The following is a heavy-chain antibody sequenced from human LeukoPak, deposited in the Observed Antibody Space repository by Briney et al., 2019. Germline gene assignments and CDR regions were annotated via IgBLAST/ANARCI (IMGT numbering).Heavy chain of an antibody. CDR3: ARARSPVIAARPLKDWYFDL. Sequence: ASAKVSCKASGYTFTSYGISWVRQAPGQGLEWMGWISAYNGNTNYAQKPQGRVTMTTDTSTSTAYMELRSLRSDDTAVYYCARARSPVIAARPLKDWYFDLWGRGTLVTVSS. CDR2: ISAYNGNT. CDR1: GYTFTSYG. J-gene: IGHJ2*01. V-gene: IGHV1-18*01. D-gene: IGHD6-6*01.